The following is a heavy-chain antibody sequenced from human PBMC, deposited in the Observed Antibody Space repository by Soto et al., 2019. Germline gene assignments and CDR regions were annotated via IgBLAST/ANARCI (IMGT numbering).Heavy chain of an antibody. CDR1: GYIFSAYA. CDR2: INVRTGNT. CDR3: ARDGYCTGTDCYSVH. D-gene: IGHD2-15*01. J-gene: IGHJ4*02. Sequence: ASVKVSCKTSGYIFSAYAIHWVRQAPGQRLEWMGWINVRTGNTKYSQTIQGRVTMTRDTSATTAYMELTSLRSEDTALYYCARDGYCTGTDCYSVHWGQGTLVTVSS. V-gene: IGHV1-3*01.